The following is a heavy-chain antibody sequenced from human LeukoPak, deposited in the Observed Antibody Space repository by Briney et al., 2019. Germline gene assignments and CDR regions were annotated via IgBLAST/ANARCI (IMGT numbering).Heavy chain of an antibody. CDR1: GFTFSSRW. CDR3: ARPLFGAISPGY. Sequence: GGSLRLSCTASGFTFSSRWMTWVRHAPGRGLEWVSNIKEDGSETFYGDPVNGRFTIYIDNADNSLNLQMNNLRPEDTAMYYCARPLFGAISPGYWGQGTLVTVSS. V-gene: IGHV3-7*01. J-gene: IGHJ4*02. CDR2: IKEDGSET. D-gene: IGHD3-10*01.